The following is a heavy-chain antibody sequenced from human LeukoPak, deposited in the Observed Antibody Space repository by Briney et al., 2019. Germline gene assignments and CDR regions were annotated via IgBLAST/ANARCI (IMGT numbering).Heavy chain of an antibody. J-gene: IGHJ6*03. D-gene: IGHD2-2*01. CDR2: ISAYNGNT. Sequence: ASVKVSCKASGYTFTSYGISWVRQAPGQGLEWMGWISAYNGNTNYAQKLQGRVTMTTDTSTSTAYVELRSLRSDDTAVYYCARLRPEYQLLAYYYYYYMDVWGKGTTVTVSS. CDR3: ARLRPEYQLLAYYYYYYMDV. V-gene: IGHV1-18*01. CDR1: GYTFTSYG.